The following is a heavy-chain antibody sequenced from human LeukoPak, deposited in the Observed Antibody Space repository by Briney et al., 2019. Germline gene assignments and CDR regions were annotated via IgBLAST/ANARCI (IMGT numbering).Heavy chain of an antibody. CDR3: AKVMLSPYSYYMDV. CDR1: GFTFSIHA. D-gene: IGHD2-8*01. J-gene: IGHJ6*03. Sequence: PGGSLRLSCAASGFTFSIHAMRWVRQAPGKGLEWVSAMSGSGSMYYADSVKGRFIISRDNSKNILYPEMSSLRVEDTAVYYCAKVMLSPYSYYMDVWGRGTTVTVSS. V-gene: IGHV3-23*01. CDR2: MSGSGSM.